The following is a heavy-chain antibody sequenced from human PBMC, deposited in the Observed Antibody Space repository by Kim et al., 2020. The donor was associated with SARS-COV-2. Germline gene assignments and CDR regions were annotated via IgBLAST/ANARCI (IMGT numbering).Heavy chain of an antibody. CDR3: ARVRGGNYDSSGYYSDY. V-gene: IGHV4-34*01. J-gene: IGHJ4*02. Sequence: LKSRVTISVDTSKNQFSLKLSSVTAADTAVYYCARVRGGNYDSSGYYSDYWGQGTLVTVSS. D-gene: IGHD3-22*01.